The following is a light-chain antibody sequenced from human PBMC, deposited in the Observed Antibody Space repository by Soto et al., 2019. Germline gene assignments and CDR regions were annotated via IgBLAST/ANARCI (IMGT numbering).Light chain of an antibody. Sequence: EIGWTQSPGTLSFSPGERATLSGSASQSFSSSYFAWYQQKPGQDPRLLIDGASSSANGIPDRFSGSGSGTDFALTISRLEPEDFAVDSCQQYVSSRTFGNGTPVAIK. CDR1: QSFSSSY. CDR2: GAS. CDR3: QQYVSSRT. V-gene: IGKV3-20*01. J-gene: IGKJ1*01.